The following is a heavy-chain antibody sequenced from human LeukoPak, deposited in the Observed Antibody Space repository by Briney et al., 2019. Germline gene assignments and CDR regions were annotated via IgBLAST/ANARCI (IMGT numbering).Heavy chain of an antibody. V-gene: IGHV4-34*01. J-gene: IGHJ4*02. D-gene: IGHD5-18*01. CDR2: IYRSGTT. CDR3: ARHDNYGPCDS. Sequence: PSETLSLTCAVYGGSFSGYYWSWIRQPPGKGLEWIGRIYRSGTTFYNPSLKSRVTISVDTSKNQFSLSLSSVTASDTAVYFCARHDNYGPCDSWGQGTLVTVSS. CDR1: GGSFSGYY.